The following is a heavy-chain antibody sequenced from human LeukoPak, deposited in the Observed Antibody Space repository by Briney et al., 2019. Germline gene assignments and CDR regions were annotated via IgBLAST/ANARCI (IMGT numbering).Heavy chain of an antibody. V-gene: IGHV4-34*01. CDR1: GGSFSGCY. Sequence: PSETLSLTCAVYGGSFSGCYWSWIRQPPGKGLEWIGEINHSGSTNYNPSLKSRVTISVDTSKNQFSLKLSSVTAADTAVYYCAKNGYSYGYFDYWGQGTLVTVSS. CDR2: INHSGST. CDR3: AKNGYSYGYFDY. D-gene: IGHD5-18*01. J-gene: IGHJ4*02.